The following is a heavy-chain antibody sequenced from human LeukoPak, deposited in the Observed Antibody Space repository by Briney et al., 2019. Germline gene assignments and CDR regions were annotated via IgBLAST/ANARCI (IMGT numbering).Heavy chain of an antibody. CDR3: ARDQEGFDY. Sequence: ASVKVSCKASGYTFTSNYIHWVRQAPGQGLEWMGMIYPRDGSTSYAQKFQGRVTVTRSTSTSTVHMELSGLRSEDTAVYYCARDQEGFDYWGQGTLVTVSS. CDR1: GYTFTSNY. V-gene: IGHV1-46*01. J-gene: IGHJ4*02. CDR2: IYPRDGST.